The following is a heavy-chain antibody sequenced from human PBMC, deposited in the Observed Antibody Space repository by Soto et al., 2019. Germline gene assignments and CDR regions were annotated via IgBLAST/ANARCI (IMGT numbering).Heavy chain of an antibody. J-gene: IGHJ5*02. D-gene: IGHD3-10*01. V-gene: IGHV1-3*01. CDR3: ARDPSMVRGVIMVGSNWFGP. Sequence: QVQLVQSGAEVKKPGASVKVSCKASGYTFTSYAMHWVRQAPGQRLEWMGWINAGNGNTKYSQKFQGRVTITRDTSASTAYMELSSLRSEDTAVYYCARDPSMVRGVIMVGSNWFGPWGQGTLVTVSS. CDR2: INAGNGNT. CDR1: GYTFTSYA.